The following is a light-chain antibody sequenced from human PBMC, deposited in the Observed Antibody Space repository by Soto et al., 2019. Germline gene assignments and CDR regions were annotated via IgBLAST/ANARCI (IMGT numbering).Light chain of an antibody. CDR2: DVS. V-gene: IGLV2-14*01. Sequence: QSALTQPASVSGSPGQSITISCTGTSSDVGGYNYVSWYQQHPGKAPKLMIYDVSNRPSGVSNRFSGSKSGNTASLTISGLQADDEADYYCSSYTSSSTPVVLGGGTKLTVL. J-gene: IGLJ2*01. CDR1: SSDVGGYNY. CDR3: SSYTSSSTPVV.